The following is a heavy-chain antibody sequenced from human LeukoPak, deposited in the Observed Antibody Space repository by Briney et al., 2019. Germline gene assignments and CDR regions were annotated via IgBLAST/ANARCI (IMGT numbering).Heavy chain of an antibody. J-gene: IGHJ4*02. CDR2: ISYDGSNK. V-gene: IGHV3-30-3*01. D-gene: IGHD6-13*01. CDR3: AIGLGSNWYGSPVS. Sequence: PGGSLRLSCAASGFTFSTYAMHWVRQAPGKGLEWVALISYDGSNKYYADSVKGRFTISRDNSKNTLYLQMSSLRAEDTAMYYCAIGLGSNWYGSPVSWGQGTLVTVSS. CDR1: GFTFSTYA.